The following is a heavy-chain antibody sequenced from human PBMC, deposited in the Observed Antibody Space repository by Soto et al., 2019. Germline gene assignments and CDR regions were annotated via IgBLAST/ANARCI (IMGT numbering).Heavy chain of an antibody. CDR1: GGSISSSSYN. Sequence: QLQLQESGPGLVKPSETLSLTCTVSGGSISSSSYNWGWIRQPPGKGLEWIGSIYYSGSTYYNPSLKSRVTISVDTSKNQFSLKLSSVTAADTAVYYCARQLGWELDYWGQGTLVTVSS. CDR2: IYYSGST. CDR3: ARQLGWELDY. V-gene: IGHV4-39*01. J-gene: IGHJ4*02. D-gene: IGHD1-26*01.